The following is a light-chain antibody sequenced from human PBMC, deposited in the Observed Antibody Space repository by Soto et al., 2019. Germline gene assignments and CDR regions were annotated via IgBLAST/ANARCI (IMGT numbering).Light chain of an antibody. CDR2: DTF. CDR3: QQRSTWPLT. CDR1: QDISTY. J-gene: IGKJ4*01. Sequence: IVLTQSPASLSVSPGERATLSCRASQDISTYLAWYQQKPGQAPRLIIYDTFNRVSGVPDRFTGSGSGTVFTLTVSNVAPDDSAIYYCQQRSTWPLTVGGGTKVEI. V-gene: IGKV3-11*01.